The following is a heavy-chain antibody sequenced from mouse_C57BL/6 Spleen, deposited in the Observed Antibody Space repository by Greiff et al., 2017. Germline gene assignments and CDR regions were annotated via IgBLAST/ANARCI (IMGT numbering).Heavy chain of an antibody. CDR3: ARGPAYAMDY. V-gene: IGHV1-50*01. J-gene: IGHJ4*01. CDR1: GYTFTSYW. CDR2: IDPSDSYT. Sequence: VQLKQPGAELVKPGASVKLSCKASGYTFTSYWMQWVKQRPGQGLEWIGEIDPSDSYTNYNQKFKGKATLTVDTSSSTAYMQLSSLTSEDSAVYYCARGPAYAMDYWGQGTSVTVSS.